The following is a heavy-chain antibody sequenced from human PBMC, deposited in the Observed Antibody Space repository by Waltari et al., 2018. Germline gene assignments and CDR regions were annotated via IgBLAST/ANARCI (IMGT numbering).Heavy chain of an antibody. D-gene: IGHD6-19*01. V-gene: IGHV5-51*01. CDR2: IYPGDSDT. CDR1: GYSFTSYW. J-gene: IGHJ3*02. CDR3: ARSLSSGWYGTYDAFDI. Sequence: EVQLVQSGAEVTKPGESLKISGKGSGYSFTSYWIGWVRQMPGKGLEWMGIIYPGDSDTRYSPSFQGQVTISADKSISTAYLQWSSLKASDTAMYYCARSLSSGWYGTYDAFDIWGQGTMVTVSS.